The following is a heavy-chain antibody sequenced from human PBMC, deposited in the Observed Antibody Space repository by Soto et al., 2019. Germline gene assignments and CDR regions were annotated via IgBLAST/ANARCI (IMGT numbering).Heavy chain of an antibody. Sequence: ETLSLSCAASGFTFSGYAMIWVRQAPGKGLEWVSAISGSGGSTYYADSVKGRFTISRDNSKNTLYLQMNSLRAEDTAVYYCAKDRAPYDFWSGYYLYWGQGTLVTVSS. J-gene: IGHJ4*02. CDR3: AKDRAPYDFWSGYYLY. D-gene: IGHD3-3*01. CDR1: GFTFSGYA. CDR2: ISGSGGST. V-gene: IGHV3-23*01.